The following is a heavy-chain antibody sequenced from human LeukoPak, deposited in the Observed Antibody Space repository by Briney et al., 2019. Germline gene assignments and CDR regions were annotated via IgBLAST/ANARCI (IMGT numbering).Heavy chain of an antibody. J-gene: IGHJ3*02. CDR2: SYYTGST. CDR1: GDSISRSSYY. Sequence: SETLSLTCTVSGDSISRSSYYWGWIRQPPGKGPEWIGSSYYTGSTYYNPSLKSRVIISVDRSKNQFSLKLSSVTAADTAVYYCGALTYYYDSSGYYYVDAFDIWGQGTMVTVSS. D-gene: IGHD3-22*01. CDR3: GALTYYYDSSGYYYVDAFDI. V-gene: IGHV4-39*01.